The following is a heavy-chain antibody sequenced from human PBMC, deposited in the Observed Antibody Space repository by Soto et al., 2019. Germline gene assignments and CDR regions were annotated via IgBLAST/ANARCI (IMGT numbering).Heavy chain of an antibody. CDR3: AKNYGNAFYI. CDR1: GGSISSGGYF. Sequence: PSETLSLTCAVSGGSISSGGYFWSWILQPPGKGLEWIGYIYHSGSTNYNPSLKSRVTISVDTSKNQFSLKLSSVTAADTAVYYCAKNYGNAFYIWGQGTMVTVSS. J-gene: IGHJ3*02. CDR2: IYHSGST. D-gene: IGHD3-10*01. V-gene: IGHV4-30-2*02.